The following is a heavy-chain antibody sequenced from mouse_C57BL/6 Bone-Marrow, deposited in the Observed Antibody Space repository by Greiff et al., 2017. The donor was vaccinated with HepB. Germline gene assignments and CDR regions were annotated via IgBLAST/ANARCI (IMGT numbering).Heavy chain of an antibody. Sequence: EVQRVESGGGLVQPGGSLKLSCAASGFTFSDYYMYWVRQTPEKRLEWVAYISNGGGSTYYPDTVKGRFTISRDNAKNTLYLQMSRLKSEDTAMYYCAATVVAPFAYWGQGTLVTVSA. CDR2: ISNGGGST. CDR3: AATVVAPFAY. V-gene: IGHV5-12*01. D-gene: IGHD1-1*01. J-gene: IGHJ3*01. CDR1: GFTFSDYY.